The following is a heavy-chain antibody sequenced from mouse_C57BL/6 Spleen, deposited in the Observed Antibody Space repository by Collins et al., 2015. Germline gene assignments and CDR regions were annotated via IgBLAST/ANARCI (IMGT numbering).Heavy chain of an antibody. J-gene: IGHJ4*01. CDR3: ARAIYYYGMDY. CDR1: GYTFTDYS. V-gene: IGHV9-2-1*01. Sequence: QIQLVQSGPELKKPGETVKISCKASGYTFTDYSMHWVKQAPGKGLKWMGWINTETGEPTYADDFRGRFAFSLETSASTAYLQINNLKNEDTATYFCARAIYYYGMDYWGQGTSVTVSS. CDR2: INTETGEP.